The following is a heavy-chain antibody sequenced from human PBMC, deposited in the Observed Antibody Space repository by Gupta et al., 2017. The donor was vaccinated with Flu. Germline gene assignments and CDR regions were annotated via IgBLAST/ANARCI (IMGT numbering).Heavy chain of an antibody. D-gene: IGHD4-4*01. CDR1: GFTFGSYA. CDR2: ITVSGDYT. J-gene: IGHJ4*02. V-gene: IGHV3-23*01. Sequence: GFTFGSYAMTWVGQAPGKGREWVSGITVSGDYTYYEDSVKGRFTISRDNSENTLYLQTNSLRADDTAVYYCAKGFNYVFDFWGQGTLVTVSS. CDR3: AKGFNYVFDF.